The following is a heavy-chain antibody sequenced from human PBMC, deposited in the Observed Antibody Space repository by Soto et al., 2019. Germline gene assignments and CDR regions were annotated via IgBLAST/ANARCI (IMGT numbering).Heavy chain of an antibody. V-gene: IGHV3-23*01. CDR3: ARGATSPSY. Sequence: EVQLLESGGGLVQPGGSLRLSCAASGFTFSSYGMSWVRQAPGKGLEWVSAISSSGGSAYYADSVKGRFNISRDNSKNTLYLQMNSLRAEDTAVYYCARGATSPSYWGQGTLVTVSS. CDR1: GFTFSSYG. CDR2: ISSSGGSA. J-gene: IGHJ4*02.